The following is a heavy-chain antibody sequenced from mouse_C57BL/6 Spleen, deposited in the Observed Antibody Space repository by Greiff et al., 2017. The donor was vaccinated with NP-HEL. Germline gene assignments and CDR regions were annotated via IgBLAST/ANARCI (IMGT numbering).Heavy chain of an antibody. CDR3: ARIYGYDEYYFDY. CDR1: GYSITSGYY. V-gene: IGHV3-6*01. D-gene: IGHD2-2*01. CDR2: ISYDGSN. J-gene: IGHJ2*01. Sequence: EVQRVESGPGLVKPSQSLSLTCSVTGYSITSGYYWNWIRQFPGNKLEWMGYISYDGSNNYNPSLKNRISITRDTSKNQFFLKLNSVTTEDTATYYCARIYGYDEYYFDYWGQGTTLTVSS.